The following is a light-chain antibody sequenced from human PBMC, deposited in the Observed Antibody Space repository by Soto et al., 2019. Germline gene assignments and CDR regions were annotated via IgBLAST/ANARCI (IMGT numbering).Light chain of an antibody. CDR3: QQCNIHPST. J-gene: IGKJ1*01. Sequence: SPRSRSAFVGHLVTMICRASQSISNHLDWYQQKPGKAPKLLIYAASTLQSGVPSRFSGSRSGTEFTLTISSLQPEDFATYYCQQCNIHPSTFGQGTNVDIK. CDR2: AAS. V-gene: IGKV1-9*01. CDR1: QSISNH.